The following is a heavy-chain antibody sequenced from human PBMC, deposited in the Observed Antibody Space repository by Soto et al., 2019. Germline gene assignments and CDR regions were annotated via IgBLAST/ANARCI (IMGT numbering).Heavy chain of an antibody. CDR2: ISGSGGST. CDR3: ARTESSGRSTRYGMDV. J-gene: IGHJ6*02. V-gene: IGHV3-23*01. CDR1: GFTFGNFA. D-gene: IGHD6-19*01. Sequence: GGSLRLSCAASGFTFGNFAMSWVRQAPGKGLEWVSGISGSGGSTYYADSVKGRFTISRDNSKNTLYLQMNSLRAEDTATFYCARTESSGRSTRYGMDVWGQGTTVTVSS.